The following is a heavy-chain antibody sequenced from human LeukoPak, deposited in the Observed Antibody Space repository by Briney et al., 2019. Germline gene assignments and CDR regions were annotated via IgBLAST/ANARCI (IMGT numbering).Heavy chain of an antibody. CDR1: GINFGKYW. J-gene: IGHJ4*02. V-gene: IGHV3-30*18. CDR3: ANLAVWGQRPPILPDTTIASADY. CDR2: ISYDGSNK. Sequence: GGSLRLSCEVSGINFGKYWMTWVRQAPGKGLEWVAVISYDGSNKYYADSVKGRFTISRDNSKNTLYLQMNSLRAEDTAVYYCANLAVWGQRPPILPDTTIASADYWGQGTLVTVSS. D-gene: IGHD2-21*01.